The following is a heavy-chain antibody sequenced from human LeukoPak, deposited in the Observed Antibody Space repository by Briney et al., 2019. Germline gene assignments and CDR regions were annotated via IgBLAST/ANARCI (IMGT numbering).Heavy chain of an antibody. Sequence: SETLSLTCIVSGASVSSGDHHWSRIRQAPGKGLEWIGHNMNTYYNPSLKSRVTISIDTSKNQFSLMLSTVTAADTAIYYCATYYVNGAGRGHWGPGTLVTVSS. CDR2: NMNT. D-gene: IGHD2-8*01. CDR3: ATYYVNGAGRGH. J-gene: IGHJ4*02. CDR1: GASVSSGDHH. V-gene: IGHV4-61*08.